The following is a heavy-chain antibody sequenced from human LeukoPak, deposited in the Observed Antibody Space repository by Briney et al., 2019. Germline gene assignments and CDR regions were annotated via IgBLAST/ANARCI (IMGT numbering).Heavy chain of an antibody. CDR1: GFTFSTYW. V-gene: IGHV3-7*01. CDR3: AIAAGWEQAY. Sequence: GGSLRLSCTASGFTFSTYWMSWVRQAPGKGLEWVANINKDGSATNYVDSAKGRFIVSRDNAKNSVFLQMSSLRAEDTAVYYCAIAAGWEQAYWGQGNLVTVSS. CDR2: INKDGSAT. D-gene: IGHD1-26*01. J-gene: IGHJ4*02.